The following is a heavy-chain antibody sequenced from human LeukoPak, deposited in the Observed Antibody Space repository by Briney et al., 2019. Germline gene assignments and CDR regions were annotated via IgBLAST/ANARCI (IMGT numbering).Heavy chain of an antibody. CDR2: IIPIFGTA. D-gene: IGHD5-18*01. J-gene: IGHJ4*02. V-gene: IGHV1-69*01. Sequence: RRAPERSLKWMGGIIPIFGTANYAQKFQGRVTITADESTSTAYMELSSLRSEDTAVYYCARGYSYGLFDYWGQGTLVTVSS. CDR3: ARGYSYGLFDY.